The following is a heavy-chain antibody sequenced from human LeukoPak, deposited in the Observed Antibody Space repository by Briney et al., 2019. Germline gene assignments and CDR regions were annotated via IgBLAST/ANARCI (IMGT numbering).Heavy chain of an antibody. V-gene: IGHV4-39*07. J-gene: IGHJ5*02. CDR3: ARDSTYNWFDP. CDR1: GFTFSSYW. D-gene: IGHD2/OR15-2a*01. CDR2: IYYSGST. Sequence: PGGSLRLSCAASGFTFSSYWMSWVRQPPGKGLEWIGSIYYSGSTYYNPSLKSRVTISVDTSKNQFSLKLSSVTAADTAVYYCARDSTYNWFDPWGQGTLVTVSS.